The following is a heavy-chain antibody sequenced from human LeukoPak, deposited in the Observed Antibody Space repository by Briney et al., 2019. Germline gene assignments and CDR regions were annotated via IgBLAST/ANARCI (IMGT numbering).Heavy chain of an antibody. CDR2: ISSSSTI. J-gene: IGHJ4*02. D-gene: IGHD1-26*01. Sequence: GGSQRLSCAASGFTFSSNSMNWVRQAPGKGLEWVSYISSSSTIYYADSVKGRFTISRDNAKNSLYLQMNSLRAEDTAVYYCARDPPSGSYPYYFDYWGQGTLVTVSS. CDR1: GFTFSSNS. V-gene: IGHV3-48*04. CDR3: ARDPPSGSYPYYFDY.